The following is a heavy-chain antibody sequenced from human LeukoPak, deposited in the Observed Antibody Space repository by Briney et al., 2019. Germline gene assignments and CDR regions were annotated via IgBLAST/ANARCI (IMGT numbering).Heavy chain of an antibody. Sequence: GGSLRLSCAASGFTFSSYSMNWVRQAPGKGLEWVSYISSSSSSISHADSLKGRFTISRDNAKKSLYLRMNSLRAEDTAVYYCARRGSSNNWYSNGMDVWGQGTTVTVSS. D-gene: IGHD1-1*01. J-gene: IGHJ6*02. CDR1: GFTFSSYS. V-gene: IGHV3-48*04. CDR2: ISSSSSSI. CDR3: ARRGSSNNWYSNGMDV.